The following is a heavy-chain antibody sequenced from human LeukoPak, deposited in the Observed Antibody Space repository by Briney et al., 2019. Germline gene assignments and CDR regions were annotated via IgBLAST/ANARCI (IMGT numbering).Heavy chain of an antibody. J-gene: IGHJ4*02. Sequence: PGGSLRLSCAASGFTFSSYGMHWVRQAPGKGLEWVAVISYDGSNKYYADPVKGRFTISRDNAKNSLYLQMNSLRAEDTAVYYCAREDYGDYAYFDYWGQGTLVTVSS. CDR2: ISYDGSNK. CDR3: AREDYGDYAYFDY. D-gene: IGHD4-17*01. CDR1: GFTFSSYG. V-gene: IGHV3-30*03.